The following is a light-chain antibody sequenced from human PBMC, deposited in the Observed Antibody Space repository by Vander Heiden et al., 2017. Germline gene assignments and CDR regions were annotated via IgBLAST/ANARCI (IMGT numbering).Light chain of an antibody. CDR2: DAS. CDR3: QQDNSYRRT. CDR1: QSISSW. V-gene: IGKV1-5*01. J-gene: IGKJ1*01. Sequence: DIQMTKSPSTMSASVGDRVTITCLAIQSISSWLAWYQQKPGKAPKLLIYDASSFESGVPSRFSGSGSGTEFTLTMISLQPDDFATYYCQQDNSYRRTVGQGTKVEIK.